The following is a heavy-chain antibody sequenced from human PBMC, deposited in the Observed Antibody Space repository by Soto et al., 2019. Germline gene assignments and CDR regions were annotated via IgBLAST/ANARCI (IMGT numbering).Heavy chain of an antibody. J-gene: IGHJ5*02. V-gene: IGHV4-30-2*01. D-gene: IGHD2-21*02. Sequence: SETLSLTCTVSGAPITSGAYSWSWIRQPPGKGMEWIGFIYQSGSTHYNPSLKSRVTISVDRSKNHFSLQLTSLTAADTAVYYCARDMSGCSSSDCYLSGWFDPWGPGTLVTVSS. CDR1: GAPITSGAYS. CDR2: IYQSGST. CDR3: ARDMSGCSSSDCYLSGWFDP.